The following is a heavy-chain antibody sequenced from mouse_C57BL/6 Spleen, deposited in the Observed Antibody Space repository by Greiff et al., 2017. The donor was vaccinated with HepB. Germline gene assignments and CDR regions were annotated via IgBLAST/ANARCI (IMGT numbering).Heavy chain of an antibody. CDR2: IYPGDGDT. CDR1: GYAFSSYW. Sequence: QVQLQQSGAELVKPGASVKISCKASGYAFSSYWMNWVKQRPGKGLEWIGQIYPGDGDTNYNGKFKGKAKMTADKSSSTAYMQLSSLTSEDSAVYFCARRGAYYFDYWGQGTTLTVSS. D-gene: IGHD3-1*01. CDR3: ARRGAYYFDY. V-gene: IGHV1-80*01. J-gene: IGHJ2*01.